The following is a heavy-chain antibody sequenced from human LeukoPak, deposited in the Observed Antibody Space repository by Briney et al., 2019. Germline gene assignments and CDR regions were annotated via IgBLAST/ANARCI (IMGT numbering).Heavy chain of an antibody. D-gene: IGHD3-22*01. CDR1: GGSLSSYY. CDR2: IYYSGST. V-gene: IGHV4-59*01. CDR3: ARSPGGYSDY. Sequence: PSESLSPTCTDSGGSLSSYYWSWIRPPPGKGLEWIGYIYYSGSTNYNPSLKSRVTISVDTSKNQFSLTLSSVTAADTAVYYCARSPGGYSDYWGQGTLVTVSS. J-gene: IGHJ4*02.